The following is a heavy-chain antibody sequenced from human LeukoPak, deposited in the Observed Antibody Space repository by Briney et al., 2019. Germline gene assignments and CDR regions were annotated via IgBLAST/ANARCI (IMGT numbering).Heavy chain of an antibody. J-gene: IGHJ5*02. D-gene: IGHD4-17*01. CDR1: GGSISSYD. CDR3: ARHVPLTTVTTHWFDP. CDR2: IYYSGST. V-gene: IGHV4-59*08. Sequence: KPSETLSLTCTVFGGSISSYDWSWVRQPPGKGLEWVGYIYYSGSTNYNPSRKSRVTISVDTSKNQFSMTVSSVHGAGPTVYYSARHVPLTTVTTHWFDPWGQGTLVTVSS.